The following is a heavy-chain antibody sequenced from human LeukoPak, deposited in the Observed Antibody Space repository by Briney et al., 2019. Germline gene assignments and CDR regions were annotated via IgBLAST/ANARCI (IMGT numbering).Heavy chain of an antibody. CDR3: TKGVAVASPYYFDY. D-gene: IGHD6-19*01. V-gene: IGHV3-23*01. CDR1: GFTFSGYA. CDR2: ISGSGSST. Sequence: PGGSLRLSCAASGFTFSGYAMSWVRQAPGKGLEWVSPISGSGSSTYYADSVKGRFTISRDNSKNTLYLQMNSLRAEDTAVYYCTKGVAVASPYYFDYWGQGTLDTVSS. J-gene: IGHJ4*02.